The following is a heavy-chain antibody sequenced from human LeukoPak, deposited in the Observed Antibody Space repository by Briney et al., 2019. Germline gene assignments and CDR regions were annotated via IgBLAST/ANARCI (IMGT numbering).Heavy chain of an antibody. CDR1: GGSSSGYY. J-gene: IGHJ4*02. CDR2: INHSGST. Sequence: SETLSLTCAVYGGSSSGYYWSWIRQPPGKGLEWIGEINHSGSTNYNPSLKSRVTISVDTSKNQFSLKLSSVTAADTAVYYCARGLRYARSWGQGTLVTVSS. D-gene: IGHD3-9*01. V-gene: IGHV4-34*01. CDR3: ARGLRYARS.